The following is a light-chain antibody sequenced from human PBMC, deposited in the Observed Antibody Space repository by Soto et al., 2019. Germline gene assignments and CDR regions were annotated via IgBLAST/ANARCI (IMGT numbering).Light chain of an antibody. J-gene: IGLJ3*02. CDR3: SSFAGGNIWV. CDR1: SSDVGGYDY. V-gene: IGLV2-8*01. CDR2: EVT. Sequence: QSALTQPPSASGSPGQSVTISCTGTSSDVGGYDYVSWYQQHAGKAPKLMIFEVTKRPSGVPDRFSGSKSGNTASLTVSGLQGEDEADYYCSSFAGGNIWVFCGGTKLTVL.